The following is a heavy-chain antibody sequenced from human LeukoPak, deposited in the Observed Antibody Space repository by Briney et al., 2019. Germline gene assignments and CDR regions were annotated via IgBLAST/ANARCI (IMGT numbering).Heavy chain of an antibody. CDR1: NGSIGGNY. J-gene: IGHJ4*02. V-gene: IGHV4-59*08. Sequence: SETLSLNCIVSNGSIGGNYWSWIRQPPGKGLEWIGYIYSSGSTNYNPSLKSRVAISIDTSKKQLSLQVNSVTVADTAVYYCARHFAYSSSSYFDYWGQGSLVTVSS. CDR3: ARHFAYSSSSYFDY. CDR2: IYSSGST. D-gene: IGHD6-6*01.